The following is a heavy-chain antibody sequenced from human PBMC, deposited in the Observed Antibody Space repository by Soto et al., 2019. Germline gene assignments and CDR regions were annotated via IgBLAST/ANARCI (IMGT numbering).Heavy chain of an antibody. CDR3: AGAVTWGLDV. CDR2: ISRSSTGI. D-gene: IGHD3-16*01. Sequence: EVQLVESGGGLVQPGGSLRLSCAASGFTFSLYSMSWVRQAPGKCLEWVSYISRSSTGIHYAASVKGRFTISRDDATNSMHLQMNSLRDGETAVYYCAGAVTWGLDVWGQGTTVSISS. CDR1: GFTFSLYS. V-gene: IGHV3-48*02. J-gene: IGHJ6*02.